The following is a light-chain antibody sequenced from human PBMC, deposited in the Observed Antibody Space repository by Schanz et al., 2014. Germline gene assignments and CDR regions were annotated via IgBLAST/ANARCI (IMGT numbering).Light chain of an antibody. CDR3: SSYTSSSTDVV. J-gene: IGLJ2*01. CDR1: SSDVGSYDL. V-gene: IGLV2-14*02. CDR2: GGT. Sequence: QSVLTQPASVSGSPGQSIAISCAGTSSDVGSYDLVSWYQKHPGKAPKLLIYGGTERPSGVSNRFSGSKSGNTASLTISGLQAEDEADYYCSSYTSSSTDVVFGGGTKLTVL.